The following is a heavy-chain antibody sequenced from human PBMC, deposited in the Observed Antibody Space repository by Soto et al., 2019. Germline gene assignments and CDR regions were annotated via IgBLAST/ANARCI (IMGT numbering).Heavy chain of an antibody. CDR2: ISYDGSNK. CDR3: AKDRRPNYYYGMDV. Sequence: QVQLVESGGGVVQPGRSLRLSCAASGFTFSSYGMHWVRQAPGKGLEWVAVISYDGSNKYYADSVKGRFTISRDNSKNTLYLQMNSLRAEGTAVYDCAKDRRPNYYYGMDVWGQGTTVTVSS. V-gene: IGHV3-30*18. CDR1: GFTFSSYG. D-gene: IGHD6-25*01. J-gene: IGHJ6*02.